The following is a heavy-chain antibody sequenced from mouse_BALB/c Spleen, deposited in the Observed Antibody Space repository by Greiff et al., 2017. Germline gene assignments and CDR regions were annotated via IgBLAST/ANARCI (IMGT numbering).Heavy chain of an antibody. CDR3: ARHYYGSSTWYFDY. CDR1: GFSLTSYG. D-gene: IGHD1-1*01. Sequence: VQLPESGPGLVAPSQRLSITCTVSGFSLTSYGVHWVRQPPGKGLEWLGVIWAGGSTNYNSALMSRLSISNYNSKSQVFLKMNSLQTDDTAMYYCARHYYGSSTWYFDYWGQGTTHTVSS. J-gene: IGHJ2*01. CDR2: IWAGGST. V-gene: IGHV2-9*02.